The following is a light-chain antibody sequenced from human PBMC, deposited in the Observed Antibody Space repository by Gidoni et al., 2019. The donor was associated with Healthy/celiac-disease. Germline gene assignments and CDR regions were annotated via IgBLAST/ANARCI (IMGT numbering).Light chain of an antibody. V-gene: IGKV1-39*01. CDR1: QSISSY. CDR2: AAS. CDR3: QQSYSTPFT. Sequence: ISQSPSSLSASVGDRVTITCRASQSISSYLNWYQQKPGKAPKLLIYAASSLQSGVPSRFSGSGSGTDFTLTISSLQPEDFATYYCQQSYSTPFTFGPGTKVDIK. J-gene: IGKJ3*01.